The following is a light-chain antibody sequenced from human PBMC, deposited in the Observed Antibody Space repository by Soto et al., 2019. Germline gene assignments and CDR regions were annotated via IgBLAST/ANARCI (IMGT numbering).Light chain of an antibody. J-gene: IGLJ1*01. CDR1: RSDVGNYDY. Sequence: QSALTQPASVSGSPGQSITISCTGTRSDVGNYDYVSWYQQHPGKAPKLMIFEVTNRPSEISNRFSGSKSGNTASLTISGLQAEDEADYYCTSYAGSSTPYVFGTGTKLTVL. V-gene: IGLV2-14*01. CDR2: EVT. CDR3: TSYAGSSTPYV.